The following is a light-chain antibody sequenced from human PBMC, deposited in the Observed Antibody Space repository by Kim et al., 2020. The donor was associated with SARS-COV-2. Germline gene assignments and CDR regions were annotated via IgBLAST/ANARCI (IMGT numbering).Light chain of an antibody. V-gene: IGLV3-1*01. CDR3: QAWDSRSYVV. Sequence: SYELTQPPSVSVSPGQTASITCSGDKLGDKYAYWYQQKPGQSPVVVIYQDNKRPSGIPERFSGSNSGNTATLTISGTQAMDEADYYCQAWDSRSYVVFGGGTKVTVL. CDR2: QDN. J-gene: IGLJ2*01. CDR1: KLGDKY.